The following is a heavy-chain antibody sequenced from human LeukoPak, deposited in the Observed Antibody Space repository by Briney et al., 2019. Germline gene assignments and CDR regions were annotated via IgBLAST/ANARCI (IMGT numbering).Heavy chain of an antibody. CDR2: IIPIFGTA. D-gene: IGHD6-6*01. CDR1: GGTFSSYA. CDR3: AKEWAVRGYSSSSPRMGAFDY. J-gene: IGHJ4*02. V-gene: IGHV1-69*06. Sequence: SVKVSCKASGGTFSSYAISWVRQAPGQGLEWMGGIIPIFGTANYAQKFQGRVTITADKSTSTAYMELSSLRSEDTAVYYCAKEWAVRGYSSSSPRMGAFDYWGQGTLVTVSS.